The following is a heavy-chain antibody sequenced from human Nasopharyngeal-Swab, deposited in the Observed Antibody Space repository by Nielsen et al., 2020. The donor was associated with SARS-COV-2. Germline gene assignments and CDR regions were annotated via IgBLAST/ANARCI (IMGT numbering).Heavy chain of an antibody. J-gene: IGHJ6*02. CDR1: GFPFDVSA. CDR2: IRWNSGTI. D-gene: IGHD3-10*01. CDR3: AKDRGTMVRVVPYYYGMDV. V-gene: IGHV3-9*01. Sequence: SLNLSCAASGFPFDVSAMHWVRHAPGQRLEWVSGIRWNSGTICYADSVKGRFTISRDNAKNSLYLQMNILRAEDTALYYCAKDRGTMVRVVPYYYGMDVWGQGTTVTVSS.